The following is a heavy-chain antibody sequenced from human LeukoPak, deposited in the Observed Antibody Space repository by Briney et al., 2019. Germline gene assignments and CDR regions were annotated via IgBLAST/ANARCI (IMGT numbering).Heavy chain of an antibody. J-gene: IGHJ4*02. Sequence: SETLSLTCTASSGSISSGSYYWSWIRQPAGKGLEWIGRIYTSGSTNYNPSLKSRVTISVDTSKNQFSLKLSSVTAADTAVYYCAREGITIFGVVTPYFDYWGQGTLVTVSS. D-gene: IGHD3-3*01. CDR3: AREGITIFGVVTPYFDY. V-gene: IGHV4-61*02. CDR2: IYTSGST. CDR1: SGSISSGSYY.